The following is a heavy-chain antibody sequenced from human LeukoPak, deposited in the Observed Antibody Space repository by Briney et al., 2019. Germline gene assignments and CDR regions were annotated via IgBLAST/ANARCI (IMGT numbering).Heavy chain of an antibody. Sequence: SVKVSCKASGYSFTSYGISWVRQAPGQGLEWMGRIIPILGIANYAQKFQGRVTITADKSTSTAYMELSSLRSEDTAVYYRARVGDTAMDYWGQGTLVTVSS. CDR3: ARVGDTAMDY. CDR2: IIPILGIA. V-gene: IGHV1-69*04. CDR1: GYSFTSYG. D-gene: IGHD5-18*01. J-gene: IGHJ4*02.